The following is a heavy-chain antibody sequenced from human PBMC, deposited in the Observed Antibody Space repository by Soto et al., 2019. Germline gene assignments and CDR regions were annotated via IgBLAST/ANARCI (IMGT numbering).Heavy chain of an antibody. CDR3: ARRMSQQYYFDY. D-gene: IGHD2-15*01. Sequence: GESLKISCAASGFTFSSYAMHWVRQAPGKGLEWVAVISYDGSNKYYADSVKGRFTISRDNSKNTLYLQMNSLRAEDTAVYYCARRMSQQYYFDYWGQGTLVTVSS. J-gene: IGHJ4*02. CDR1: GFTFSSYA. CDR2: ISYDGSNK. V-gene: IGHV3-30*04.